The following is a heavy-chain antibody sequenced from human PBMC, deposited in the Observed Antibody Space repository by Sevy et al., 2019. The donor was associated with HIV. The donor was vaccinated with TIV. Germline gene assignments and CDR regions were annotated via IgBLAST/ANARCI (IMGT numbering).Heavy chain of an antibody. J-gene: IGHJ3*02. CDR3: AGGGYDSSGSFDAFDI. CDR2: IYGSSGGT. V-gene: IGHV3-23*01. Sequence: GGSLRLSCKPSGFTFISYAMSWVRQAPGKGLEWVSTIYGSSGGTYYADSVKGRFTISRDNSKNTLNLQMNSLRTEDTAVYYCAGGGYDSSGSFDAFDIWGQGTMVTVSS. CDR1: GFTFISYA. D-gene: IGHD3-22*01.